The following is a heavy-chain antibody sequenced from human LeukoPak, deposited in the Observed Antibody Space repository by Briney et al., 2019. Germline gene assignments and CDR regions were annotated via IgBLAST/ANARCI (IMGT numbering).Heavy chain of an antibody. J-gene: IGHJ4*02. CDR2: ISYDGSNK. D-gene: IGHD6-19*01. V-gene: IGHV3-30*18. CDR1: GFTFSSYG. CDR3: AKPKQWLANPSNFDY. Sequence: GRSLRLSCAASGFTFSSYGMHWDRQAPGKGLEWVAVISYDGSNKYYADSVKGRFTISRDNSKNTLYLQMNSLRAEDTAVYYCAKPKQWLANPSNFDYWGQGTLVTVSS.